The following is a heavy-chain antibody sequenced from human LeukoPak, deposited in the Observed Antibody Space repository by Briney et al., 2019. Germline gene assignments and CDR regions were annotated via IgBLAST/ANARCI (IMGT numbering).Heavy chain of an antibody. CDR2: IIPIFGTA. D-gene: IGHD6-6*01. J-gene: IGHJ4*02. CDR3: AGGRYSSLSGGVDY. Sequence: SVKVSCKASGGTFSSYAISWVRQAPGQGLEWMGRIIPIFGTANYAQKFQGRVTITTDESTSTAYMALSSLRSEATAVYYCAGGRYSSLSGGVDYWGQGTLVTVSS. V-gene: IGHV1-69*05. CDR1: GGTFSSYA.